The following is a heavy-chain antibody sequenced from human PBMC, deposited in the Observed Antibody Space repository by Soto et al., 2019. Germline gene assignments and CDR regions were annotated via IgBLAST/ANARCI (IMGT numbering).Heavy chain of an antibody. D-gene: IGHD5-12*01. V-gene: IGHV4-30-2*01. CDR2: IFATGKT. CDR1: GGSISTGGCS. CDR3: ACLYGYNRYFDL. J-gene: IGHJ2*01. Sequence: QVHLQESGSGLVKPSQTLSLTCAVSGGSISTGGCSWSWIRLPPGRALEGIGYIFATGKTYYSASLKSRVTLSVDRAQNQFSLRLESVTAADTAIYFCACLYGYNRYFDLWGRGTLVTVSS.